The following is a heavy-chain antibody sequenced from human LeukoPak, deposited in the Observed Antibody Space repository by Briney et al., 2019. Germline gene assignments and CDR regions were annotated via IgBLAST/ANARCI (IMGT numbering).Heavy chain of an antibody. D-gene: IGHD3-10*01. CDR2: INHSGST. V-gene: IGHV4-34*01. J-gene: IGHJ4*02. CDR3: AGGPMVRGVIRHPSGDY. Sequence: SETLSLTCAVYGGSFSGYYWSWIRQPPGKGLEWIGEINHSGSTNYNPSLKSRVTISVDTSKNQFSLKLSSVTAADTAVYYCAGGPMVRGVIRHPSGDYWGQGTLVTVSS. CDR1: GGSFSGYY.